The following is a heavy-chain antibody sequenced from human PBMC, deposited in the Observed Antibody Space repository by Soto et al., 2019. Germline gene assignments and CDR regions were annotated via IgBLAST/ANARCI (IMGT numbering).Heavy chain of an antibody. CDR3: ARDPWGVVVVAATGGYYGMDV. J-gene: IGHJ6*02. CDR2: IIPIFGTA. Sequence: QVQLVQSGAEVKKPGSSVKVSCKASGGTFSSYAISWVRQAPGQGLEWMGGIIPIFGTANYAQKFQGRVTITADEPTXXAXMXXSSLRSEDTAVYYCARDPWGVVVVAATGGYYGMDVWGQGTTVTVSS. D-gene: IGHD2-15*01. V-gene: IGHV1-69*12. CDR1: GGTFSSYA.